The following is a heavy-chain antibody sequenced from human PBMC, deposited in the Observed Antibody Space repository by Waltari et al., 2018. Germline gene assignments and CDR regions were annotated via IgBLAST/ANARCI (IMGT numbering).Heavy chain of an antibody. CDR3: ARDSIGMDV. CDR2: MLQHETDT. CDR1: GFNSSNYW. J-gene: IGHJ6*02. Sequence: EVQLVGSGGGLVQPGGSLRLTCSASGFNSSNYWMSWVRQAPGKGLEWVANMLQHETDTYYVGSVKGRFTISRDNAKNSLYLQMNTLRAEDTAVYFCARDSIGMDVWGQGTTVTVSS. V-gene: IGHV3-7*03.